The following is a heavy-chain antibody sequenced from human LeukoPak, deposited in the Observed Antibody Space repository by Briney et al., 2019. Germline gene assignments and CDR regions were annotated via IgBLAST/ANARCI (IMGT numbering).Heavy chain of an antibody. CDR2: MNPNSGNT. J-gene: IGHJ3*02. D-gene: IGHD3-22*01. CDR1: GYTFTSYD. CDR3: AGEDNSSGYRPFDI. Sequence: ASVKVSCKASGYTFTSYDINWVRQATGQGLEWMGWMNPNSGNTGYAQKFQGRVTMTRDMSMSTAYMELSRLRSVDTAVYYCAGEDNSSGYRPFDIWGQGTMVTVPS. V-gene: IGHV1-8*01.